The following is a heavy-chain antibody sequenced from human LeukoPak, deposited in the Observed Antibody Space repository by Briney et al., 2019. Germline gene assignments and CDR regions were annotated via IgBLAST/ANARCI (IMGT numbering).Heavy chain of an antibody. CDR3: ARDFMVRGVMGTAEDYNGMDV. J-gene: IGHJ6*02. D-gene: IGHD3-10*01. Sequence: EGSLRLSCAASGFTFSSYSMSWVRQAPGKGLEWGSSISSSSRYIYYADSVKGRFTISRDNAKNSLYLQMNSLRAEDTAVYYCARDFMVRGVMGTAEDYNGMDVWGQGTTVTVS. V-gene: IGHV3-21*01. CDR2: ISSSSRYI. CDR1: GFTFSSYS.